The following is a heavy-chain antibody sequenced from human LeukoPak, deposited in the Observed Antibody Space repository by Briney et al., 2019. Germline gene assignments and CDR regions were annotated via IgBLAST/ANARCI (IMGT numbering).Heavy chain of an antibody. CDR2: INPNSGGT. V-gene: IGHV1-2*02. D-gene: IGHD2-2*01. J-gene: IGHJ4*02. Sequence: ASVKVSCKASGYTFTGYYMHWVRQAPGQGLEWVRWINPNSGGTNYAQKFQGRVTMTRDTSISTACMELSRLRSDDTAVYYCASQAKYCTSTSCYDYYFEYWGQGTLVTVSS. CDR3: ASQAKYCTSTSCYDYYFEY. CDR1: GYTFTGYY.